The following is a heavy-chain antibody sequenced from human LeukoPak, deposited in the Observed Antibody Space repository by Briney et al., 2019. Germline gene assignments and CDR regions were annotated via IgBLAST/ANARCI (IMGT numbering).Heavy chain of an antibody. Sequence: PGGSLRLSCAASGFTFSSYSMNWVRQAPGKGLEWGSYISGSGSNKYYADSVKGRFTISRDNAKNSLYLQMNILRVEDTAVYYCATSQSSVAGIVGDWGQGTLVTVSS. J-gene: IGHJ4*02. D-gene: IGHD6-19*01. CDR3: ATSQSSVAGIVGD. V-gene: IGHV3-48*04. CDR1: GFTFSSYS. CDR2: ISGSGSNK.